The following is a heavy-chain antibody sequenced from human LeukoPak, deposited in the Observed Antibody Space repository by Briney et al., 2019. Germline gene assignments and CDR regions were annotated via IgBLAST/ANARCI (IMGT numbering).Heavy chain of an antibody. D-gene: IGHD5-24*01. Sequence: SETLSLTCTVSGGSISSGDYYWSWIRQPPGKGLEWIGYIYYSGSTYYNPSLKSRVTISVDTSKNQFPLKLSSVTAADTAVYYCARDYGRDGYNLDAFDIWGQGTMVTVSS. V-gene: IGHV4-30-4*02. CDR3: ARDYGRDGYNLDAFDI. CDR1: GGSISSGDYY. J-gene: IGHJ3*02. CDR2: IYYSGST.